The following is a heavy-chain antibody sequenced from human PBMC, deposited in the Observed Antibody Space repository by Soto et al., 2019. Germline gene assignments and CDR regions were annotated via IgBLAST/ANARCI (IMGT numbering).Heavy chain of an antibody. J-gene: IGHJ4*02. CDR2: ISSSSSYI. CDR1: GFTFSSYS. V-gene: IGHV3-21*01. D-gene: IGHD2-21*01. CDR3: TRAYCCGDCYFDY. Sequence: GGSLRLSCAASGFTFSSYSMNWVRQAPGKGLEWVSSISSSSSYIYYADSVKGRFTISRDNAKNSLYLQMNSLRAEDTAVYYCTRAYCCGDCYFDYWGRGTLVTVSS.